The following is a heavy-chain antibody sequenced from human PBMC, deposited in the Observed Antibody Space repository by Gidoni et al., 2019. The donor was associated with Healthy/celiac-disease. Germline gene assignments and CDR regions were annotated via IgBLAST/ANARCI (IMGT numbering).Heavy chain of an antibody. J-gene: IGHJ4*02. CDR1: GFTFSSYG. D-gene: IGHD2-15*01. Sequence: QVQLVESGGGVVQPGRSLRLSCAASGFTFSSYGMHWVRQAPGKGLEWVAVIWYDGSNKYYADSVKGRFTISRDNSKNTLYLQMNSLRAEDTAVYYCARDVGYCSGGSCALDYWGQGTLVTVSS. V-gene: IGHV3-33*01. CDR2: IWYDGSNK. CDR3: ARDVGYCSGGSCALDY.